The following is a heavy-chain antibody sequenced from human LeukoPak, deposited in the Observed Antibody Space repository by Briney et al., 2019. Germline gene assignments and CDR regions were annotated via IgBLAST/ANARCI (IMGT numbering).Heavy chain of an antibody. CDR1: GGSFSRFY. CDR3: ARASFCISGGSCYWDY. Sequence: SETLPLTCAVYGGSFSRFYWSWIRQPPGKGLEWIGEINQSGSTNYNPSLKSRVTMSIDTSKNQFSLKVTSVTAADTAVYYCARASFCISGGSCYWDYWGQGILVTVSS. J-gene: IGHJ4*02. V-gene: IGHV4-34*01. CDR2: INQSGST. D-gene: IGHD2-15*01.